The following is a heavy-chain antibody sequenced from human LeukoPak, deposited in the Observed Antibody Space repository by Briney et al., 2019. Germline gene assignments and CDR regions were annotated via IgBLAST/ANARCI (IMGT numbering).Heavy chain of an antibody. CDR1: GYTFTGYY. D-gene: IGHD3-16*02. V-gene: IGHV1-2*02. J-gene: IGHJ4*02. CDR3: ARATVEDSDTFGGVIVVEKLDY. Sequence: ASVKVSCKASGYTFTGYYMHWVRQAPGQGLEWMGWINPNSGGTNYAQKFQGRVTMTRDTSISTAYMELSRLRSDDTAVYYCARATVEDSDTFGGVIVVEKLDYWGQGTLVTVSS. CDR2: INPNSGGT.